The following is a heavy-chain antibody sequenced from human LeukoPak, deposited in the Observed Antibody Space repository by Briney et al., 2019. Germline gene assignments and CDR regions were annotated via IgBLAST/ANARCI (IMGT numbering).Heavy chain of an antibody. CDR2: ISWNSGSI. Sequence: GGSLRLSCAASGFTFDDYAMRWVRQAPGKGLEWVSGISWNSGSIGYADSVKGRFTISRANAKNSLYLQMNSLRAEDTALYYCAKDMTPGHYGMDVWGQGTTVTVSS. CDR3: AKDMTPGHYGMDV. V-gene: IGHV3-9*01. CDR1: GFTFDDYA. J-gene: IGHJ6*02.